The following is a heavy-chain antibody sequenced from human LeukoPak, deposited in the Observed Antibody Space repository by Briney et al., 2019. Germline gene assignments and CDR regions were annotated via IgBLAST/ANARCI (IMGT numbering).Heavy chain of an antibody. V-gene: IGHV3-48*03. J-gene: IGHJ4*02. D-gene: IGHD6-13*01. CDR2: ISSGGSTI. CDR3: ARADYSNNWYHYLDQ. Sequence: GGSLRLSCAASGFTFSIYEMTWFRQAPGKGLEWVSYISSGGSTIYYPDSVKGRFTISRDNAKNSLYLEMNSLRAEDTAVYYCARADYSNNWYHYLDQWGQGTLVTVSS. CDR1: GFTFSIYE.